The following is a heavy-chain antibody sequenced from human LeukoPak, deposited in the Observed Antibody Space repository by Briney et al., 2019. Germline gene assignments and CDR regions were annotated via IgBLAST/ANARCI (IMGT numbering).Heavy chain of an antibody. CDR1: GFTFSNYW. CDR2: IKQDGSEI. V-gene: IGHV3-7*01. D-gene: IGHD5-24*01. J-gene: IGHJ5*02. CDR3: ARSRREKNWFDP. Sequence: QAGGSLRLSCAASGFTFSNYWMTWVRQAPGKGLEWVANIKQDGSEISYVDSVKGRFTISRDNSKNTLYLQMNSLRAEDAAVYYCARSRREKNWFDPWGQGTLVTVSS.